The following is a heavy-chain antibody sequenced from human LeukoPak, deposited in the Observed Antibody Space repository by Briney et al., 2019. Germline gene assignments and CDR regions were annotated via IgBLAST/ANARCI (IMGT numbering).Heavy chain of an antibody. D-gene: IGHD3-10*01. Sequence: PSGTLSLTCTVSGGSISSYYWSWIRQPPGKGLEWIGYIYYSGSTNYNPSLKSRVTISVDTSKNQFSLKLSSVTAADTAVYYCARESGSGSYRYWGQGTLVTVSS. J-gene: IGHJ4*02. V-gene: IGHV4-59*01. CDR3: ARESGSGSYRY. CDR1: GGSISSYY. CDR2: IYYSGST.